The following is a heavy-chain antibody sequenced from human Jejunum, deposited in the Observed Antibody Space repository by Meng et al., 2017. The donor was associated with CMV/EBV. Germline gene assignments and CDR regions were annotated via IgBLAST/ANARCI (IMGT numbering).Heavy chain of an antibody. CDR1: GGTIDSNTHS. D-gene: IGHD3-10*01. CDR3: ARDAGST. CDR2: FFYSGHT. V-gene: IGHV4-39*07. Sequence: LSLTCSISGGTIDSNTHSWGWVRQPPGKNLEWIGSFFYSGHTYYNPSLQGRVTISVDPSNNHFSLKLTSLTAADTAVYYCARDAGSTWGQGTLVTVSS. J-gene: IGHJ5*02.